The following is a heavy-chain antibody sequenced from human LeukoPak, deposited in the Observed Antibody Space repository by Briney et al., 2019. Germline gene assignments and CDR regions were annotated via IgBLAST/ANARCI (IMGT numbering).Heavy chain of an antibody. J-gene: IGHJ6*02. Sequence: SETLSLTCAVYGGSFSGYYWSWIRQPPGKGLEWIGEINHSGSTNYNPSLKSRVTISVDTSKNQFSLKLSSVTAADTAVYYCARDRPDYDILTGYRYYYGMDVWGQGTTVTVSS. V-gene: IGHV4-34*01. D-gene: IGHD3-9*01. CDR2: INHSGST. CDR1: GGSFSGYY. CDR3: ARDRPDYDILTGYRYYYGMDV.